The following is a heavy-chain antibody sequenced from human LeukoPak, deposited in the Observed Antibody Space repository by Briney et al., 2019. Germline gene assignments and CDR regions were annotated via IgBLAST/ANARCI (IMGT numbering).Heavy chain of an antibody. Sequence: ASVKVSSKASEYTFTSYSMHWVRQAPGQGLEWMGIINPSGGSTTYAQKFQGRVTMTRDTSTRTVYMDLSSLRSEDTAVYYCARGNAFDIWGQGTMVTVSS. CDR3: ARGNAFDI. CDR1: EYTFTSYS. J-gene: IGHJ3*02. V-gene: IGHV1-46*01. CDR2: INPSGGST.